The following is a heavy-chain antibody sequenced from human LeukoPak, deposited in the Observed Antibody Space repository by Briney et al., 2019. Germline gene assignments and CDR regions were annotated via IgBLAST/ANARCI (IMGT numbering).Heavy chain of an antibody. CDR3: VHMRGSTPVSTDS. CDR1: GFSLTTSQVG. CDR2: IYWDGDK. V-gene: IGHV2-5*02. J-gene: IGHJ5*01. Sequence: SGPTLIKPAETLTLTCTFSGFSLTTSQVGGGWIRQPPGKALEWLAVIYWDGDKRYRPSLRSRLTITKDTSKNQVVLTMSNMDPEDTATYYCVHMRGSTPVSTDSWGQGTMASLSS. D-gene: IGHD2-2*01.